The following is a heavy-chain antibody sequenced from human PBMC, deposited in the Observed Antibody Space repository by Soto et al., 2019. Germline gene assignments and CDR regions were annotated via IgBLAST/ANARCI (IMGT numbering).Heavy chain of an antibody. V-gene: IGHV3-43*01. Sequence: GGSLRLSCAASGFTFDDYTMHWVRQAPGKGLEWVSLISWDGGSTYYADSVKGRFTISRDNSKNSLYLQMKSLRTEDTALYYCAKDFTYYYGSGSYAPYYYYGMDVWGQGTTVTVSS. CDR3: AKDFTYYYGSGSYAPYYYYGMDV. D-gene: IGHD3-10*01. CDR1: GFTFDDYT. CDR2: ISWDGGST. J-gene: IGHJ6*02.